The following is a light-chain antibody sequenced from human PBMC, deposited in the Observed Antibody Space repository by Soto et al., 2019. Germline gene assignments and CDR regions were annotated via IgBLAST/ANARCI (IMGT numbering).Light chain of an antibody. V-gene: IGKV3-20*01. CDR2: GAS. CDR3: QQYGSSPRT. J-gene: IGKJ1*01. CDR1: QSVGSIY. Sequence: DIVLTQSPCTLSLSPGARSTLACRASQSVGSIYLAWYQQKPGQAPRLXIHGASNRASGIPDRFSGSGYGTDFNLTISRLEPEDFAVYYCQQYGSSPRTFGQGTKVDIK.